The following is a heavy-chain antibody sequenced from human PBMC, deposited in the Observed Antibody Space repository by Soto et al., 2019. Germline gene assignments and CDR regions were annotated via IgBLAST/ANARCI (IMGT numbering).Heavy chain of an antibody. CDR3: ARDFYYYGLDV. Sequence: SVKVSCDAFGYTFIGYYMYWVRQAPGQGLEWMGWINPRSGDTKYPQKFQGRVTMTRDTSISTAYMELSRLRSDDTAVYYCARDFYYYGLDVWGQGTTVTVSS. J-gene: IGHJ6*02. V-gene: IGHV1-2*02. CDR1: GYTFIGYY. CDR2: INPRSGDT.